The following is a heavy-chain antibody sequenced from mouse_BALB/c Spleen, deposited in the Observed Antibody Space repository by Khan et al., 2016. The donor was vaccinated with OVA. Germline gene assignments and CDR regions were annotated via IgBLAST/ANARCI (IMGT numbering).Heavy chain of an antibody. Sequence: QVQLKESGPGLVAPSQTLSITCTVSGFSLTSYGVHWVRQPPGKGLEWLGVIWAGGSTNHNSALMSRLSISKDNSKSQVFLKMNSLKTDDTAMYYCARALYYGAWFAYWGQETLVTVSA. J-gene: IGHJ3*01. V-gene: IGHV2-9*02. CDR2: IWAGGST. CDR3: ARALYYGAWFAY. D-gene: IGHD1-1*01. CDR1: GFSLTSYG.